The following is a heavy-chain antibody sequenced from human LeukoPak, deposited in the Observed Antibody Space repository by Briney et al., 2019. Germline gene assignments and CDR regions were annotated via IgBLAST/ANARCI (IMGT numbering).Heavy chain of an antibody. CDR3: ASSDSRYSSGWDAFDI. D-gene: IGHD6-19*01. Sequence: ASVKVSCKASGYTCTSYGISWVRQAPGQGLEGMGWISAYNGNTKYAQKLQGRVTITTDTSTSTAYMELRSLRSDDTAVYYCASSDSRYSSGWDAFDIWGQGTMVTVSS. V-gene: IGHV1-18*04. CDR2: ISAYNGNT. J-gene: IGHJ3*02. CDR1: GYTCTSYG.